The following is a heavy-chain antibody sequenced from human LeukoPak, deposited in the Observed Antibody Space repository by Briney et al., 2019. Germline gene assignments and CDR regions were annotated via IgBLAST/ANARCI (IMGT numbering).Heavy chain of an antibody. V-gene: IGHV3-23*01. D-gene: IGHD3-16*02. CDR1: GFIFSTYA. J-gene: IGHJ4*02. CDR3: AKSLYGGCDY. Sequence: PGGSLRLSCAASGFIFSTYAMSWVRQAPGKGLEWVSGVNGNGGSTSYVDSVKGRFTIFRDNSKNTVYLQMNSLRVEDTAVYYCAKSLYGGCDYWGQGTVVTVSS. CDR2: VNGNGGST.